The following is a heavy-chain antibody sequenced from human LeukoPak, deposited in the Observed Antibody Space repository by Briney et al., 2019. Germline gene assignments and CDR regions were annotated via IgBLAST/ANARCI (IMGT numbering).Heavy chain of an antibody. CDR1: GGSISSYY. CDR2: IYYSGST. V-gene: IGHV4-59*01. Sequence: SETLSLTCTVSGGSISSYYWSWIRQPPGKGLEWIGYIYYSGSTNYNPSLKSRVTISVDTSKNQFSLKLSSVTAADTAVYYCARLSAAADAFDIWGQGTVVTVSS. CDR3: ARLSAAADAFDI. D-gene: IGHD6-13*01. J-gene: IGHJ3*02.